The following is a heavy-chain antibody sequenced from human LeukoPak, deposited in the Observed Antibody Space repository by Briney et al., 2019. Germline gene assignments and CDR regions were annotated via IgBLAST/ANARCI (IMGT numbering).Heavy chain of an antibody. J-gene: IGHJ1*01. Sequence: ASVKVSCKVSGYTLTELSMHWVRQAPGKGLEWMGGFDPEDGETIYAQKFQGRVTMTEDTSTDTAYMELSSLRSEDTAVYYCATGTDLSTHYYDSSGYYFQHWGQGTLVTVSS. D-gene: IGHD3-22*01. V-gene: IGHV1-24*01. CDR3: ATGTDLSTHYYDSSGYYFQH. CDR2: FDPEDGET. CDR1: GYTLTELS.